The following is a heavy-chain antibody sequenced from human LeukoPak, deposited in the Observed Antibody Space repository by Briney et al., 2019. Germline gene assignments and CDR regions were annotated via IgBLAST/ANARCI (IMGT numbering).Heavy chain of an antibody. CDR1: GYTFTGYY. CDR3: ARVLGYYGSSWFDP. CDR2: INPNSGGT. D-gene: IGHD3-10*01. Sequence: ASVKVSCKASGYTFTGYYMHWVRQAPGQGLEWMGWINPNSGGTNYAQKFQGRVTMTRDTSISTAYMELSRLRSDDTAVYYCARVLGYYGSSWFDPWGQGTLVTVSS. J-gene: IGHJ5*02. V-gene: IGHV1-2*02.